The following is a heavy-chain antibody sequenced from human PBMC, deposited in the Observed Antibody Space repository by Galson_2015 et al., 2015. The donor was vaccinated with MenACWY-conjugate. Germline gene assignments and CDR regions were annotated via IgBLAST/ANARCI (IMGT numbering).Heavy chain of an antibody. CDR3: AKDRPPGSGLNFDY. V-gene: IGHV3-23*01. CDR1: GFTFSSYS. CDR2: IYPNGVTT. J-gene: IGHJ4*02. D-gene: IGHD6-19*01. Sequence: SLRLSCAASGFTFSSYSMNWVRQAPGKGLEWVSAIYPNGVTTYYAESVKGRFTISRDNSKNTVYLQMNSLRAEDTAVYYCAKDRPPGSGLNFDYWGQGTLVTVSS.